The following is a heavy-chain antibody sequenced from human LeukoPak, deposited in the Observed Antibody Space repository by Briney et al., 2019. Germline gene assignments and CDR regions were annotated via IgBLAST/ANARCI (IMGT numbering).Heavy chain of an antibody. D-gene: IGHD6-13*01. Sequence: GGSLRPSCAASGFTFSSYGMHWVRQAPGKGLEWVAVIWYDGSNKYYADSVKGRFTISRDNSKNTLYLQMNSLRAEDTAVYYCARWGTAAAAHFDYWGQGTLVTVSS. CDR1: GFTFSSYG. V-gene: IGHV3-33*01. J-gene: IGHJ4*02. CDR3: ARWGTAAAAHFDY. CDR2: IWYDGSNK.